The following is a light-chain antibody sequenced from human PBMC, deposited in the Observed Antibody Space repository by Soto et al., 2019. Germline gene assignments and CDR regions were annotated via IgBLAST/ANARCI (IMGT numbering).Light chain of an antibody. CDR3: CSHTSSSTLYV. Sequence: QSALTQPASVSGSPGQSITISCTGTSSDVGGYNYVSWYQQHPGKAPKLMIYDVSNRPSGISNRFSGSKSGNTASLTISGLQAEDEADYYCCSHTSSSTLYVFGTGTKLTVL. J-gene: IGLJ1*01. CDR1: SSDVGGYNY. CDR2: DVS. V-gene: IGLV2-14*01.